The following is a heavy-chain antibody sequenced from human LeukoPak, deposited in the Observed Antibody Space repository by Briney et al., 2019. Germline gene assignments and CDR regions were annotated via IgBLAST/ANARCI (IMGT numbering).Heavy chain of an antibody. V-gene: IGHV4-61*02. D-gene: IGHD6-13*01. CDR1: GGSISSGSYY. J-gene: IGHJ4*02. CDR3: ARAEGGQQLVQGSFDY. Sequence: SQTLSLTCTVSGGSISSGSYYWSWIRQPAGKGLEWIGRIYTSGSTNYNPSLKSRVTISVDTSKNQFSLKLSSVTAADTAVYYRARAEGGQQLVQGSFDYWGQGTLVTVSS. CDR2: IYTSGST.